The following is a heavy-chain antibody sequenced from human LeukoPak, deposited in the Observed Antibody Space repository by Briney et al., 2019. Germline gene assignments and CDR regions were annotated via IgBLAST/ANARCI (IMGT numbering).Heavy chain of an antibody. CDR1: GGSISSYY. CDR2: IYTSGST. CDR3: ARGGFYGDYQWFDP. J-gene: IGHJ5*02. V-gene: IGHV4-4*07. Sequence: SETRSLTCTVSGGSISSYYWSWIRQPAGKGLEWIGRIYTSGSTNYNPSLKSRVTMSVDTSKNQFSLKLSSVTAADTAVYYCARGGFYGDYQWFDPWGQGTLVTVSS. D-gene: IGHD4-17*01.